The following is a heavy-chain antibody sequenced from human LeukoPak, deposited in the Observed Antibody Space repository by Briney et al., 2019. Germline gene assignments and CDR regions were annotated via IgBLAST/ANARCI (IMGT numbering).Heavy chain of an antibody. CDR3: AKRADSGGNLVDL. Sequence: PSETLSLTCTVSGGSIRSGSHYWAWIRQPPGKGLEWIGSIYYSGSTYYNPSLENRVTISIDTSKNHFSLKLSSLSAADTSVYYCAKRADSGGNLVDLWGQGTLVTVS. CDR1: GGSIRSGSHY. J-gene: IGHJ4*02. D-gene: IGHD3-22*01. V-gene: IGHV4-39*02. CDR2: IYYSGST.